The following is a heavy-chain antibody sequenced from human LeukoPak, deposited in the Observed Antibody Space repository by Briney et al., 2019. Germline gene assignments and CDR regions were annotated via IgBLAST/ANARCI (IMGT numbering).Heavy chain of an antibody. Sequence: ASVKVSCKASGCDFSSFDVNWVRQAPGQGLEWMGWVDPNSGNTGYAQKFQGRVTMTRNTSINTAYMELSNLGSKDTAVYYCARGTPYYSSASCYNYWGQGSLVTVSS. J-gene: IGHJ4*02. V-gene: IGHV1-8*01. D-gene: IGHD2-2*02. CDR3: ARGTPYYSSASCYNY. CDR2: VDPNSGNT. CDR1: GCDFSSFD.